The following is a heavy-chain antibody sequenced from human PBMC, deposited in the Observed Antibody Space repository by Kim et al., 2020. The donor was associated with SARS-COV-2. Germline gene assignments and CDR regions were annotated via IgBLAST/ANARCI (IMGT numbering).Heavy chain of an antibody. V-gene: IGHV3-23*01. CDR1: GFTFSSYA. J-gene: IGHJ4*02. Sequence: GGSLRLSCAASGFTFSSYAMSWVRQAPGKGLEWVSASSGSGGSTYYADSVKGRFTISRDNSKNTLYLQMNSLRAEDTAVYYWAKRPHKAMVRGVITPAFDYWGQGPLVTVSS. CDR3: AKRPHKAMVRGVITPAFDY. CDR2: SSGSGGST. D-gene: IGHD3-10*01.